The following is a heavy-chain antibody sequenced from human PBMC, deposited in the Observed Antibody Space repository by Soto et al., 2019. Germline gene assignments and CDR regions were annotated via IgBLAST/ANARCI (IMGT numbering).Heavy chain of an antibody. Sequence: EVQLVESGGGLVQPGGSLRLSCAASGFTFSTYWMHWVRQAPGKGLVWVSRINSDGSTTNYADSVKGRFTISRDNAKNTLYLQMNSLRAEDTAVYFCARDAYYDMGVWGQGTTVTVSS. V-gene: IGHV3-74*01. J-gene: IGHJ6*02. CDR3: ARDAYYDMGV. CDR2: INSDGSTT. CDR1: GFTFSTYW.